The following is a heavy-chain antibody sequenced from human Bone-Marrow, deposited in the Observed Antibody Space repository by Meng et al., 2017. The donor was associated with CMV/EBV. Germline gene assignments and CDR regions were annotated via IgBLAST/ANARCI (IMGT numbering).Heavy chain of an antibody. D-gene: IGHD2-15*01. Sequence: WIRQPPGKGLACIRDIDQNGRTNPNTSLAAQVTMSLDKSNSHFSFTLTSVTAADTAMYFCARGVKFKPDIVVLPGASHFDSWGQGSLVTVSS. CDR3: ARGVKFKPDIVVLPGASHFDS. V-gene: IGHV4-34*01. CDR2: IDQNGRT. J-gene: IGHJ4*02.